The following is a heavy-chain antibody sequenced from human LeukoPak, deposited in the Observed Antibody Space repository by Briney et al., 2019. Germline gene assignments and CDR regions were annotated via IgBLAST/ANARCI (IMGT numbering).Heavy chain of an antibody. CDR2: ISAGGDST. CDR3: AKPSHDYGDLFL. V-gene: IGHV3-23*01. D-gene: IGHD4-17*01. Sequence: PGGSLRLSCAASGFTFRYYAMGWVRQAPGKGLEWVSTISAGGDSTYYADSVKGRFTISRDNSKNTLYLQMNSLRAEDTAVYYCAKPSHDYGDLFLWGQGTLVTVSS. J-gene: IGHJ4*02. CDR1: GFTFRYYA.